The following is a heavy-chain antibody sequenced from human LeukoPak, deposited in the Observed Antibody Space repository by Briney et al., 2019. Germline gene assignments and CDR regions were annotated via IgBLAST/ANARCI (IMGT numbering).Heavy chain of an antibody. Sequence: SETLSLTCTVSGGSISSYYWGWIRQPPGKGLEWIGSIYHSGSTYYNPSLKSRVTISVDTSKNQFSLKLSSVTAADTAVYYCARVNRGSSFFDYWGQGTLVTVSS. CDR3: ARVNRGSSFFDY. J-gene: IGHJ4*02. CDR1: GGSISSYY. D-gene: IGHD6-13*01. CDR2: IYHSGST. V-gene: IGHV4-38-2*02.